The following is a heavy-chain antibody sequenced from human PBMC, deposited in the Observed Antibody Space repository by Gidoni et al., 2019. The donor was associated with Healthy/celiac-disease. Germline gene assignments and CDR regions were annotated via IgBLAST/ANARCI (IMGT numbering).Heavy chain of an antibody. Sequence: QPGRSLRLSCAASGFTFRSYAMHWVRQAPGKGLEWGAVISYDGSNNYYADSVKGRFTISRDNSKTTLYLQMNSLRAEDTAVYYCASQDCSGYYSTALDYWGQGTLVTVSS. CDR3: ASQDCSGYYSTALDY. V-gene: IGHV3-30-3*01. D-gene: IGHD3-22*01. J-gene: IGHJ4*02. CDR1: GFTFRSYA. CDR2: ISYDGSNN.